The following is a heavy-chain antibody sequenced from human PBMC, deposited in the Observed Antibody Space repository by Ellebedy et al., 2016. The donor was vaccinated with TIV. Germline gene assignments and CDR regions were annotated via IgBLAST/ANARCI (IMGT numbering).Heavy chain of an antibody. V-gene: IGHV5-51*01. CDR1: GYSFTSYW. Sequence: GGSLRLXXKGSGYSFTSYWIGWVRQMPGKGLEWMGIIYPGDSDTRYSPSFQGQVTISADKSISTAYLQWSSLKASDTAMYYCARGRAVAGPYFDYWGQGTLVTVSS. CDR2: IYPGDSDT. CDR3: ARGRAVAGPYFDY. D-gene: IGHD6-19*01. J-gene: IGHJ4*02.